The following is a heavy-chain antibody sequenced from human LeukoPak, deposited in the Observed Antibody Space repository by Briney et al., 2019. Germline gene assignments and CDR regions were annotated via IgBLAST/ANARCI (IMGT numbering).Heavy chain of an antibody. CDR2: ISGNSGAT. D-gene: IGHD4-11*01. Sequence: AGGSLRLSCATSGFTFSSYPMSWVRQAPGRGLEWVSVISGNSGATYYADSVKGRFTISRDNAKNTVYLQMNNLRGEDTALYYCSKAGDTNYYRHGDCWGQGTLVTVSS. CDR1: GFTFSSYP. V-gene: IGHV3-23*01. J-gene: IGHJ4*02. CDR3: SKAGDTNYYRHGDC.